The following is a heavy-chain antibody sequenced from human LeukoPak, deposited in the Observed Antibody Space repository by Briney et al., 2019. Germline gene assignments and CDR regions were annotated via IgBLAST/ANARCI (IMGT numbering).Heavy chain of an antibody. CDR2: ISWNSGNI. CDR3: ARLDYYYYMDV. J-gene: IGHJ6*03. CDR1: GFTFDDYA. V-gene: IGHV3-9*01. D-gene: IGHD6-6*01. Sequence: GGSLRLSCAASGFTFDDYAMHWVRQAPGKGLEWVSGISWNSGNIGYADSVKGRFTISRDNAENSLYLQMNSLRAEDTALYYCARLDYYYYMDVWGKGTTVTVSS.